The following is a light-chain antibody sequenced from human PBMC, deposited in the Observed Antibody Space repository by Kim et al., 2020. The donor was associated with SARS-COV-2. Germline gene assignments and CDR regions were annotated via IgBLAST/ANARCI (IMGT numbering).Light chain of an antibody. CDR1: RSTVVRHF. Sequence: GQGVTTACSGHRSTVVRHFLNSYQQHPGTAPKVFIYNDNQRPSGVPDRFSGSRSGTSASLAISGLQSEDEADYYCATWDVSLNGWVFGGGNQLTVL. J-gene: IGLJ3*02. V-gene: IGLV1-44*01. CDR3: ATWDVSLNGWV. CDR2: NDN.